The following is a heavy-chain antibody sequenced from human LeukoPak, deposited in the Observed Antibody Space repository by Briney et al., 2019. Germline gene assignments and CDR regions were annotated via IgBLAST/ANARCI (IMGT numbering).Heavy chain of an antibody. CDR1: GYSFTSYW. CDR2: IYPGDSDT. J-gene: IGHJ4*02. D-gene: IGHD3-22*01. Sequence: ESLKISCTGSGYSFTSYWIGWVRQMPGKGLEWMGIIYPGDSDTRYSPSFQGQVTISADKSISTACLQWSSLKASDTAMYYCARNYDSSGYPPDYWGQGTLVTVSS. CDR3: ARNYDSSGYPPDY. V-gene: IGHV5-51*01.